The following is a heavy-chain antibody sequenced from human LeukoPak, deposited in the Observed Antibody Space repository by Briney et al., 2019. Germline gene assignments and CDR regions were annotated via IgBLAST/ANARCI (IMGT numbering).Heavy chain of an antibody. V-gene: IGHV4-39*07. CDR1: GGSISGYY. D-gene: IGHD6-19*01. J-gene: IGHJ4*02. CDR3: ARASQWLTPTYYFDY. CDR2: IYYSGST. Sequence: SETLSLTCIVSGGSISGYYWGWIRQPPGKGLEWIGSIYYSGSTYYNPSLKSRVTISVDTSKNQFSLKLSSVTAADTAVYYCARASQWLTPTYYFDYWGQGTLVTVSS.